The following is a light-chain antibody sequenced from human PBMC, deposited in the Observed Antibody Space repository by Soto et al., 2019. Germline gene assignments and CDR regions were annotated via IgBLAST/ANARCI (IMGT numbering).Light chain of an antibody. J-gene: IGLJ1*01. Sequence: QSALTQPASVSGSPGQSITISCTGTSSDVGGYDYVSWYQHHPGKAPKLMIYDVSNRPSGVSNRFSGSKSGNPASLTISGLQAEDEADYYCSSYTSSSLYVFGTWTKLTVL. CDR3: SSYTSSSLYV. CDR1: SSDVGGYDY. CDR2: DVS. V-gene: IGLV2-14*03.